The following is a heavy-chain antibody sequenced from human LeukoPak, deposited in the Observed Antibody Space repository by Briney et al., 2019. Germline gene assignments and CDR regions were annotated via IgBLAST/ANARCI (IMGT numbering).Heavy chain of an antibody. CDR3: ARVAIGSGSYYRYYYYMDV. CDR2: IYYSGST. J-gene: IGHJ6*03. V-gene: IGHV4-39*07. Sequence: PSETLSLTCTVSGGSISSSTYYWGWIRQPPGKGLEWIGSIYYSGSTYYNPSLKCRVSISVDTSKNQFSLKLSSVTAADTAVYYCARVAIGSGSYYRYYYYMDVWGKGTTVTVSS. D-gene: IGHD3-10*01. CDR1: GGSISSSTYY.